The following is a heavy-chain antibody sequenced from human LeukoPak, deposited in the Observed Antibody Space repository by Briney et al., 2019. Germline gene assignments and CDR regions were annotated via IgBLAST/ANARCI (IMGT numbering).Heavy chain of an antibody. CDR1: GGTFSSYA. CDR3: AGDLGITGTYDNYCFDY. D-gene: IGHD1-20*01. CDR2: FFPMFGKA. V-gene: IGHV1-69*05. Sequence: SVKVSXKASGGTFSSYAINWVRQAPGQGLEWMGRFFPMFGKANYAQKFHGRVSITTDESTSTAYMQLSSLRSEDTAVYYCAGDLGITGTYDNYCFDYWGQGTLVTVSS. J-gene: IGHJ4*02.